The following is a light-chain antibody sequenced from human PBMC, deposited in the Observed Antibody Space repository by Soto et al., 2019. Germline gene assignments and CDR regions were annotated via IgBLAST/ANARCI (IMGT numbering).Light chain of an antibody. V-gene: IGKV1-5*03. CDR3: QQLFDSPIT. CDR1: QSISSW. Sequence: DIQMTQSPSTLSASVGDRVTITCRASQSISSWLAWYQKKPGKAPKLLIYKASGLESGVPSRFSGSGSGTDFTLTISSLQPDDFATYYCQQLFDSPITFGQGTRLEIK. J-gene: IGKJ5*01. CDR2: KAS.